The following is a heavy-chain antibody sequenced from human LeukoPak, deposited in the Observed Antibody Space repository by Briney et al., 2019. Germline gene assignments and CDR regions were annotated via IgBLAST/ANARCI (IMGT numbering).Heavy chain of an antibody. CDR3: ARSSYSSSSSV. D-gene: IGHD6-6*01. CDR2: INSDGSEG. Sequence: GGSLRLSCAASGLTFSGFWMSWSRQAPGKGLEWVASINSDGSEGCYADVVKGRFTISRDNAKNSLYLQINSLRAEDTAVYYCARSSYSSSSSVWGQGTMVTVSS. CDR1: GLTFSGFW. V-gene: IGHV3-7*03. J-gene: IGHJ3*01.